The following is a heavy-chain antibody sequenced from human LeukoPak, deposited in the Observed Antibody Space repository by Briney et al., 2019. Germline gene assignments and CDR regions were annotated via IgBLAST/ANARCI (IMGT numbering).Heavy chain of an antibody. CDR3: ARGGFGGYYYYYMDV. CDR2: VSYDGSNK. Sequence: GGSLRLSCAASGFTFSSYAMHWVRQAPGKGLEWVAVVSYDGSNKYYADSVKGRFTISRDNSKNTLYLQMGSLRTEDMAVYYCARGGFGGYYYYYMDVWGKGTTVTISS. V-gene: IGHV3-30*14. CDR1: GFTFSSYA. J-gene: IGHJ6*03. D-gene: IGHD3-16*01.